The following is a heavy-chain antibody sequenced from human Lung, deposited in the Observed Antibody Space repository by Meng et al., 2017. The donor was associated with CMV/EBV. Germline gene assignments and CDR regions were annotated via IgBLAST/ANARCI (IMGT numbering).Heavy chain of an antibody. CDR3: AKDIFGGSYSSSSDGMDV. Sequence: GESLKISCAASGFTFDDYAMHWVRQAPGKGLEWVSLISWDGGSTYYADSVKGRFTISRDNSKNSLYLQMNSLRAEDTALYYCAKDIFGGSYSSSSDGMDVWGQGTTVXVSS. J-gene: IGHJ6*02. V-gene: IGHV3-43D*03. CDR1: GFTFDDYA. CDR2: ISWDGGST. D-gene: IGHD6-6*01.